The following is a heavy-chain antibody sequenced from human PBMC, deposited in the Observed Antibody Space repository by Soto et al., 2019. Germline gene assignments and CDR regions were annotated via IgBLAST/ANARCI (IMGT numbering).Heavy chain of an antibody. Sequence: EVQLVESGGGLVKPGGSLRLSCAASGFTFNKAWMTWVRQAPGKGLEWVGHIKSITDGETPDYGAPVKDRFTISRDDSSSTLFLQMNSLKTEDTAVYYCTTDYRTTHYRLNSWYDWGLTYWGQGALVTVSS. CDR1: GFTFNKAW. D-gene: IGHD6-13*01. J-gene: IGHJ4*02. CDR2: IKSITDGETP. CDR3: TTDYRTTHYRLNSWYDWGLTY. V-gene: IGHV3-15*07.